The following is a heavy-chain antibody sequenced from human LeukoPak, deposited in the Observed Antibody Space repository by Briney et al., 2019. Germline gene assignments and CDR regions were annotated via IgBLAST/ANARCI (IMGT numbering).Heavy chain of an antibody. J-gene: IGHJ3*02. CDR3: ARDELGVGAFDI. Sequence: GGSLRLSCAASGFTFSSYSMNWVRQAPGKGLEWVSSISSSSSYIYYADSVKGRFTISRDNAKNSLYLQMNSLRAEDTAVYYCARDELGVGAFDIWGQGTMVTVSS. CDR2: ISSSSSYI. V-gene: IGHV3-21*01. D-gene: IGHD1-7*01. CDR1: GFTFSSYS.